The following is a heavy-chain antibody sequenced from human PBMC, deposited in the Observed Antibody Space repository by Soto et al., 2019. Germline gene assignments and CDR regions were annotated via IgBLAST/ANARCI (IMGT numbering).Heavy chain of an antibody. J-gene: IGHJ3*02. CDR1: GFTFSDYY. V-gene: IGHV3-11*01. D-gene: IGHD2-15*01. CDR3: ARAYSDAFDI. Sequence: GGSLRLSCAASGFTFSDYYMTWIRQAPGKGLEWVSYISSSGTGIYYADSVKGRFTISRDNGKNSLYLQMSSLRVEDTAVYYCARAYSDAFDIWGQGTMVTVSS. CDR2: ISSSGTGI.